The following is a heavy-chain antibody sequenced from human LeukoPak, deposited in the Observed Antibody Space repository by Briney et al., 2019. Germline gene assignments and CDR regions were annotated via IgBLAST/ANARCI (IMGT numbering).Heavy chain of an antibody. CDR3: ARDPYDSSGYQGYYFDY. D-gene: IGHD3-22*01. CDR2: IKQDGSEK. CDR1: GFTFSAYW. Sequence: GGSLRLSCAASGFTFSAYWMTWVRQAPGKGLEWVANIKQDGSEKNYVDSVKGRFTISRDNAKDSLYLQMNSLRAEDTAVYYCARDPYDSSGYQGYYFDYWGQGTLVTVSS. V-gene: IGHV3-7*01. J-gene: IGHJ4*02.